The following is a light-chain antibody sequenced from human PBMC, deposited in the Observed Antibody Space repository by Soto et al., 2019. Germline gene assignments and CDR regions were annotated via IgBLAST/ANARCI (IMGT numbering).Light chain of an antibody. CDR2: RVS. CDR3: QQYVSSPWA. V-gene: IGKV3-20*01. J-gene: IGKJ1*01. CDR1: QTITT. Sequence: EIVLTQSPGTLSLSPGERATLSCRASQTITTLAWYQRKPGQAPRLLIYRVSSRATGVPDRFTGSGSGTDFTLTISRLEPEDFAVYYCQQYVSSPWAFGQGTKVDIK.